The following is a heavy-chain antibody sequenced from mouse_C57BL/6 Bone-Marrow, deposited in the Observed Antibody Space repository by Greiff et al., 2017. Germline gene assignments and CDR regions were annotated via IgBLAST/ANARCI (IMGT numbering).Heavy chain of an antibody. CDR1: GYAFSSSW. Sequence: QVQLKQSGPELVKPGASVKISCKASGYAFSSSWMNWVKQRPGKGLEWIGRIYPGDGDTNYTGKFKGKATLTADKSSSTAYMQLSSLTSEDSAVYFCARTYYSNHYYAMDYWGQGTSVTVSS. V-gene: IGHV1-82*01. CDR3: ARTYYSNHYYAMDY. D-gene: IGHD2-5*01. J-gene: IGHJ4*01. CDR2: IYPGDGDT.